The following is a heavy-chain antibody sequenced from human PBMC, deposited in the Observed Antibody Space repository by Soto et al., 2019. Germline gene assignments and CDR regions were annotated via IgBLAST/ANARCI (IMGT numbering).Heavy chain of an antibody. Sequence: GGSLRLSCAASGFTFSSYAMSWVRQAPGKGLEWVSAISGSGGSTYYADSVKGRFTISRDNSKNTLYLQMNSLRAEDTAVYYCAKDVLGEVTTILFGWGQGTLVTVSS. CDR2: ISGSGGST. J-gene: IGHJ4*02. V-gene: IGHV3-23*01. CDR3: AKDVLGEVTTILFG. CDR1: GFTFSSYA. D-gene: IGHD2-21*02.